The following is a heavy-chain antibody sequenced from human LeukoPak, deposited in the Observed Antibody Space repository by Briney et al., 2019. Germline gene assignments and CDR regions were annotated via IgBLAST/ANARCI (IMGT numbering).Heavy chain of an antibody. J-gene: IGHJ4*02. CDR3: TRESGSYHGNDY. Sequence: GASVKVSCKASGYTFTGYYMHWVRQAPGQGLEWMGRINPNNGATNYAQKFQGRVTITGDTSISTAYMELSSLRSVDTAVYYCTRESGSYHGNDYWGQGTLVTVSS. CDR2: INPNNGAT. D-gene: IGHD1-26*01. V-gene: IGHV1-2*06. CDR1: GYTFTGYY.